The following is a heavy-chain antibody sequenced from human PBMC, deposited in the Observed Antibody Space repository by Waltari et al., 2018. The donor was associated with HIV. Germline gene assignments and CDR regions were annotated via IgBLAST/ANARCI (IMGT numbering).Heavy chain of an antibody. J-gene: IGHJ4*02. CDR3: ARDGDYDILTGYSDY. V-gene: IGHV1-2*02. D-gene: IGHD3-9*01. CDR2: INPNSGGT. CDR1: GYTFTGYY. Sequence: QVQLVQSGAEVKKPGASVKVSCKASGYTFTGYYMHWVRQAPGQGLEWMGWINPNSGGTNYAQKFQGRVTMTRDTSISTAYMELSRLRSDDTAVYYCARDGDYDILTGYSDYWGQGTLVTVSS.